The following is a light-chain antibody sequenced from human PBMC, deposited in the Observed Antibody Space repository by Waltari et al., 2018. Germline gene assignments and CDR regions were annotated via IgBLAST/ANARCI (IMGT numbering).Light chain of an antibody. J-gene: IGKJ5*01. CDR3: QHYGSSMIT. V-gene: IGKV3-20*01. CDR2: GAT. CDR1: QTIATNF. Sequence: DIVLTQSPVILSLSPGDRATLSCRASQTIATNFIAWYQLKPGRAPRLLIHGATGRATGISEFFSGSGSGTDFTLTISRLEPEDFAVYYCQHYGSSMITFGQGTRLEMK.